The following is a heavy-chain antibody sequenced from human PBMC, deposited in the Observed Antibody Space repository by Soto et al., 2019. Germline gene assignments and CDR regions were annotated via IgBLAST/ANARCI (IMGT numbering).Heavy chain of an antibody. CDR3: VRLARGDAGGTC. J-gene: IGHJ4*02. CDR2: ISQDGSDR. V-gene: IGHV3-7*03. CDR1: GFSFISYY. Sequence: EMQVVESGGDLVQPGGSLTLSCAASGFSFISYYMTWARHVPGRGLEWLAKISQDGSDRAYVDSVRGRFTISRDNAKKSVYLQMDRLRVEDTAVYFCVRLARGDAGGTCWGQGTLVNVSS. D-gene: IGHD2-15*01.